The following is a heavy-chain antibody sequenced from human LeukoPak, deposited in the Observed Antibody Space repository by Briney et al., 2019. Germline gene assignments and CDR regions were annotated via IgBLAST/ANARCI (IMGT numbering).Heavy chain of an antibody. CDR1: GGSFSGYY. J-gene: IGHJ4*02. V-gene: IGHV4-34*01. CDR3: ARDIVATIGISLDY. CDR2: INHSGST. D-gene: IGHD5-12*01. Sequence: SETLPLTCAVYGGSFSGYYWSWVRQPPGKGLEWIGEINHSGSTNYNPSLKSRVTISVETSKNQFSLKLSSGTAADTAVYYCARDIVATIGISLDYWGQGTLVTVSS.